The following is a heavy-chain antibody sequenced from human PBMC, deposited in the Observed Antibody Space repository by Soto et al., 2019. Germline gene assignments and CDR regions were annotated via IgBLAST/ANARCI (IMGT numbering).Heavy chain of an antibody. CDR1: GFTFSSYS. D-gene: IGHD4-17*01. J-gene: IGHJ3*02. Sequence: GGSLRLSCAASGFTFSSYSMNWVRQAPGKGLEWVSSISSSSSYIYYADSVKGRFTISRDNAKNSLYLQMNSLRAEDPAVYYCARDLGLRWYDAFDIWGQGTMVTVSS. CDR3: ARDLGLRWYDAFDI. CDR2: ISSSSSYI. V-gene: IGHV3-21*01.